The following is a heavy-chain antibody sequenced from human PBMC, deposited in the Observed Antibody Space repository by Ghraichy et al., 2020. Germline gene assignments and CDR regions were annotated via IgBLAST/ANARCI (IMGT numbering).Heavy chain of an antibody. CDR1: GFTFSSYS. D-gene: IGHD3-3*01. V-gene: IGHV3-21*01. CDR3: ARNAETYYDFWSGYYVDY. J-gene: IGHJ4*02. Sequence: GGSLRLSCAASGFTFSSYSMNWVRQAPGKGLEWVSSISSSSYIYYADSVKGRFTISRDNAKNSLYLQMNSLRAEDTAVYYCARNAETYYDFWSGYYVDYWGQGTLVTVSS. CDR2: ISSSSYI.